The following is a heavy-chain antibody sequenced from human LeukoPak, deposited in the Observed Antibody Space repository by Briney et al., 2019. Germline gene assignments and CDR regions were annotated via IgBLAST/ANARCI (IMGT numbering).Heavy chain of an antibody. Sequence: ASVKVSCKASGYTFTSYYMHWVRQAPGQGLEWMGIINPSGGSTSYAQKFQGRVTVTRDMSTSTVYMELSSLRSEDTAVYYCARYGYSYGQSPSQIGYYYYMDVWGKGTTVTVSS. J-gene: IGHJ6*03. CDR3: ARYGYSYGQSPSQIGYYYYMDV. CDR2: INPSGGST. D-gene: IGHD5-18*01. V-gene: IGHV1-46*01. CDR1: GYTFTSYY.